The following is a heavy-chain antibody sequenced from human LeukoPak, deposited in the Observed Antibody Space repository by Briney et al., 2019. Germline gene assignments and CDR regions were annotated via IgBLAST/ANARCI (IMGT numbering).Heavy chain of an antibody. J-gene: IGHJ4*02. Sequence: PGRSLGLSCAASGFTFSSYAMHWVRQAPGKGLEWVAVISYDGSNKYYADSVKGRFTISRDNSRNTLYLQMNSLRAEDTAVYYCARDWGVRLYYFDYWGQGTLVTVSS. V-gene: IGHV3-30*04. D-gene: IGHD3-10*01. CDR3: ARDWGVRLYYFDY. CDR2: ISYDGSNK. CDR1: GFTFSSYA.